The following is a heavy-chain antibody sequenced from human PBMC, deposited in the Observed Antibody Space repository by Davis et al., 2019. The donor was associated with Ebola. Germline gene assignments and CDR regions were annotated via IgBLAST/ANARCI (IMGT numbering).Heavy chain of an antibody. V-gene: IGHV3-11*04. CDR1: GFTFSDYY. J-gene: IGHJ4*02. D-gene: IGHD3-10*01. CDR3: ARDHPSGEGILWFREYFDY. CDR2: ISSSGSTI. Sequence: GESLKISCAASGFTFSDYYMSWIRQAPGKGLEWVSYISSSGSTIYYADSVKGRFTISRDNAKNSLYLQMNSLRAEDTAVYYCARDHPSGEGILWFREYFDYWGQGTLVTVSS.